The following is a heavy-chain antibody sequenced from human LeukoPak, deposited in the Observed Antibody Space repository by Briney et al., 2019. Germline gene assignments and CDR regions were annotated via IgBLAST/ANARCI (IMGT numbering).Heavy chain of an antibody. CDR1: GFTFSSYW. V-gene: IGHV3-7*01. CDR2: IKQDGSEK. J-gene: IGHJ3*02. D-gene: IGHD4-23*01. CDR3: ASSTVEGAFDI. Sequence: GGSLRLSCAASGFTFSSYWMSWVRQAPGKGLEWVANIKQDGSEKYYVDSVKGRFTISRDNAKNSLYLQMNSLRAEDTAVYYCASSTVEGAFDIWGQGTMVTVSS.